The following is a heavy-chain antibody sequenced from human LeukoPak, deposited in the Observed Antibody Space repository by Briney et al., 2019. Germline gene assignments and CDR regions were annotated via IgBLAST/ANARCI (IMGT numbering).Heavy chain of an antibody. V-gene: IGHV3-7*04. D-gene: IGHD1-1*01. CDR2: IKEDGSAT. CDR3: ARDSPGYLAYDS. CDR1: GVTFSTYW. J-gene: IGHJ4*02. Sequence: GGSLRLSCAASGVTFSTYWMTWVRQAPGKGPEWVANIKEDGSATYYVDSVKGRFTISRDNAKKSLYLQMNSLRAEDTAVYYCARDSPGYLAYDSWGQGTLVTVSS.